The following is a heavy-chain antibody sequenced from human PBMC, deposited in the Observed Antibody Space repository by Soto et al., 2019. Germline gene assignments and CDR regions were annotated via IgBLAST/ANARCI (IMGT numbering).Heavy chain of an antibody. D-gene: IGHD5-18*01. J-gene: IGHJ6*02. V-gene: IGHV3-23*01. CDR2: ISGSGGST. Sequence: GGSLRLSCAASGFTFSSYAMSCVRQAPGKGLEWVSAISGSGGSTYYADSVKGRFTISIGNSKNTLYLQMNSLRAEDTAVYYCAKDPNMDTAMVIFYYYYGMDVWGQGTKVTVSS. CDR1: GFTFSSYA. CDR3: AKDPNMDTAMVIFYYYYGMDV.